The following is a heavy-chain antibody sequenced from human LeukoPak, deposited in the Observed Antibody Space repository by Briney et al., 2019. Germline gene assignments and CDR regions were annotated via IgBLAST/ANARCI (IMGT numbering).Heavy chain of an antibody. CDR2: IYHSGST. V-gene: IGHV4-38-2*01. D-gene: IGHD6-13*01. CDR1: GYSISSGYY. CDR3: ARARIAAAGTDY. Sequence: SETLSLTCAVSGYSISSGYYWGWIRQPPGKGLEWIGSIYHSGSTYYNPSLKSRFTISVDTSKNQFSLKLSSVTAADTAVYYCARARIAAAGTDYWGQGTLVTVSS. J-gene: IGHJ4*02.